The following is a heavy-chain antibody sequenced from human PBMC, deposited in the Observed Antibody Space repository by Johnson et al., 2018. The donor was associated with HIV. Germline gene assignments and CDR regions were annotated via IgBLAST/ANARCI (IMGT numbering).Heavy chain of an antibody. CDR3: AKDTSHAFYSGSYWGVFDI. CDR1: GFTVNSNA. D-gene: IGHD1-26*01. CDR2: ISSSGNTI. V-gene: IGHV3-48*01. J-gene: IGHJ3*02. Sequence: EVQLVESGGGLIQPGGSLRLSCAASGFTVNSNAMNWVRQAPGKGLEWVSYISSSGNTIYYADSVKGRFTISRDNSKNTLYLQMNSLRVGDQAVYYCAKDTSHAFYSGSYWGVFDIGGKGTMVTVS.